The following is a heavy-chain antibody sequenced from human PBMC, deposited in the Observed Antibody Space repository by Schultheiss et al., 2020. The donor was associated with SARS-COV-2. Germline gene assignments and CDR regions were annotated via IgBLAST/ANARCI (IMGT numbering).Heavy chain of an antibody. CDR3: ARDAHSSSGPINYFDY. CDR2: INHSGST. D-gene: IGHD6-6*01. J-gene: IGHJ4*02. V-gene: IGHV4-34*01. CDR1: GGSFSGYY. Sequence: GSLRLSCAVYGGSFSGYYWSWIRQPPGKGLEWIGEINHSGSTNYNPSLKSRVTISVDTSKNQFSLKLSSVTAADTAVYYCARDAHSSSGPINYFDYWGQGTLVTVSS.